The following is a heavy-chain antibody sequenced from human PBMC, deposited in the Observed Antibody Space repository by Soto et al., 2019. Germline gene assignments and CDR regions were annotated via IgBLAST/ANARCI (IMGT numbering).Heavy chain of an antibody. CDR2: IYYSGST. D-gene: IGHD3-3*01. CDR1: GGSISSGGYY. V-gene: IGHV4-31*03. J-gene: IGHJ5*02. CDR3: ARRDFVPPGVGNWFDP. Sequence: SETLSLTCTVSGGSISSGGYYWSWIRQHPGKGLEWIGYIYYSGSTYYNPSLKSRVTISVDTSKNQFSLKLSSVTAADTAVYYCARRDFVPPGVGNWFDPWGQGTLVTVSS.